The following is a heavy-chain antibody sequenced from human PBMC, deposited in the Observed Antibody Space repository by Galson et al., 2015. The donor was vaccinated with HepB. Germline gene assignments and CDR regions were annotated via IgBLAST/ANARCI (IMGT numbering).Heavy chain of an antibody. Sequence: LRLSCAASGFTFSSYGMHWVRQAPGEGLVGGARMNSDGSSTRYAASVKGRFTISRDNAKNTLYLQMNSLRAEDTAVYYCASHPYYYALDVWGQGTTVTVSS. CDR2: MNSDGSST. CDR1: GFTFSSYG. V-gene: IGHV3-74*01. CDR3: ASHPYYYALDV. J-gene: IGHJ6*02.